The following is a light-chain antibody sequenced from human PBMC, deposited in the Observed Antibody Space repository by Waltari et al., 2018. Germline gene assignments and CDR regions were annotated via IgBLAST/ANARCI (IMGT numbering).Light chain of an antibody. CDR1: KDNIGKTHR. CDR3: CTLAGYGLYF. Sequence: QSALTQPAAVSGSPGQSITIACTGTKDNIGKTHRVSCYQRQPGKAPKPILYELTKRRSGVSSRFSGSKSGKTATLTISGPRAEDDADIYCCTLAGYGLYFFGTGPVVSVL. V-gene: IGLV2-23*02. J-gene: IGLJ1*01. CDR2: ELT.